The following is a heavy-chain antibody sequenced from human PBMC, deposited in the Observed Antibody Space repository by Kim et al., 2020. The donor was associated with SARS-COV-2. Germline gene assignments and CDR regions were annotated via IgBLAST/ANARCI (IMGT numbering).Heavy chain of an antibody. V-gene: IGHV4-39*01. J-gene: IGHJ4*02. CDR1: GGSISSSSYY. D-gene: IGHD3-22*01. CDR3: ARVRRYDSSGYYAPGRGGGSLDY. Sequence: SETLSLTCTVSGGSISSSSYYWGWIRQPPGKGLEWIGSIYYSGSTYYNPSLKSRVTISVDTSKNQFSLKLSSVTAADTAVYYCARVRRYDSSGYYAPGRGGGSLDYWGQGTLVTVSS. CDR2: IYYSGST.